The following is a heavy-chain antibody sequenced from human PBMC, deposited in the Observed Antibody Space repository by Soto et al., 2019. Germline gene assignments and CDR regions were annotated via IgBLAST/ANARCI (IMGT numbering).Heavy chain of an antibody. V-gene: IGHV3-21*01. CDR1: GFTFSSYS. J-gene: IGHJ4*02. D-gene: IGHD2-15*01. Sequence: GGSLGLSCAASGFTFSSYSMNWVRQAPGKGLEWVSSISSSSSYIYYSDSVKGRFTISRDNAKNSLYLQMNSLRAEDTAVYYCARLDCSGGSCYSGPLDYWGQGTLATDAS. CDR3: ARLDCSGGSCYSGPLDY. CDR2: ISSSSSYI.